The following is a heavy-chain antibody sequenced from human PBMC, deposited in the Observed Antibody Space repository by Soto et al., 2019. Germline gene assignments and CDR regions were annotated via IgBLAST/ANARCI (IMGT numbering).Heavy chain of an antibody. CDR3: ARSTGYGDSYFDY. D-gene: IGHD4-17*01. V-gene: IGHV4-31*03. CDR2: SYYTGTT. J-gene: IGHJ4*02. Sequence: SETLSLTCTVSGASISSGGYYWSWFRQHPGKGMEWIGYSYYTGTTDYKPSLKSRVNISIDTSETQFYLNLSSVTAADTAVYYCARSTGYGDSYFDYWGRGTLVTVSS. CDR1: GASISSGGYY.